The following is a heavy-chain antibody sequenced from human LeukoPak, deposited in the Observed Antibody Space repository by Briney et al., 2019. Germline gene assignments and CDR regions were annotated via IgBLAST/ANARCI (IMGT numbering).Heavy chain of an antibody. J-gene: IGHJ4*02. CDR2: INFSGGAT. V-gene: IGHV1-46*01. Sequence: ASVKVSCKASGYTFTSYGISWVRQAPGQGLEWMGIINFSGGATTSAQKFQGRVTITRDTSTRTVYMELNSLRSDDTAVYYCASRDSNGYHYQFDYWGQGTLVTVSS. CDR1: GYTFTSYG. CDR3: ASRDSNGYHYQFDY. D-gene: IGHD3-22*01.